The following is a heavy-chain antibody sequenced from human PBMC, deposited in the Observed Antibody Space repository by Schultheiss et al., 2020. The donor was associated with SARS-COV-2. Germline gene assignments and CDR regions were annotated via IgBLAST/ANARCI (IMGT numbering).Heavy chain of an antibody. D-gene: IGHD1-26*01. J-gene: IGHJ5*02. CDR1: GFTFSDYY. CDR2: ISSSSSYT. Sequence: GGSLRLSCAASGFTFSDYYMSWIRQAPGKGLEWVSYISSSSSYTNYADSVKGRFTISRDNAKNSLYLQMNSLRAEDTAVYYCARGLSGSYIGGWFDPWGQGTLVTVSS. CDR3: ARGLSGSYIGGWFDP. V-gene: IGHV3-11*06.